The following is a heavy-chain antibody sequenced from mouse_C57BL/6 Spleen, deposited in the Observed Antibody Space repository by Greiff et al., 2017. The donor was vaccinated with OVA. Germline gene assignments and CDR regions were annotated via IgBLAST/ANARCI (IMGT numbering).Heavy chain of an antibody. V-gene: IGHV6-3*01. CDR1: GFTFSNYW. CDR3: TSSYFDY. Sequence: DVKVEESGGGLVQPGGSMKLSCVASGFTFSNYWMNWVRQSPEKGLEWVAQIRLKSDNYATHYAESVKGRFTISRDDSKSSVYLQMNNLRAEDTGIYYCTSSYFDYWGQGTTLTVSS. D-gene: IGHD6-1*01. J-gene: IGHJ2*01. CDR2: IRLKSDNYAT.